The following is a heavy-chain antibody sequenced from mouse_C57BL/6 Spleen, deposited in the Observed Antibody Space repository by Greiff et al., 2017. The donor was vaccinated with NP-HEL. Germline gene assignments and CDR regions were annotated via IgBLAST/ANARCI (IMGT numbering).Heavy chain of an antibody. V-gene: IGHV1-18*01. Sequence: VQLKESGPELVKPGASVKIPCKASGYTFTDYNMDWVKQSHGKSLEWIGDINPNNGGTIYNQKFKGKATLTVDKSSSTAYMELRSLTSEDTAVYYGARGGRGHYGSSFDYWGQGTTLTVSS. CDR2: INPNNGGT. CDR1: GYTFTDYN. CDR3: ARGGRGHYGSSFDY. D-gene: IGHD1-1*01. J-gene: IGHJ2*01.